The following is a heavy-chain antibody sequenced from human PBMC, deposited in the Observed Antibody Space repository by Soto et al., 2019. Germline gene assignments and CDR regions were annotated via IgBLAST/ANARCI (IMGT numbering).Heavy chain of an antibody. D-gene: IGHD6-19*01. CDR3: AKDLYGAGWYNYFDP. Sequence: QVHLVESGGGVVQPGRSLRLSCAASGVTFSTTGMHWVRQAPGKGLEWVAMISHDGGDKHYTDSVKGRFTISRDTSKNTLYLQMNSLRPEDTAMYHCAKDLYGAGWYNYFDPWGQGTLVTVSS. V-gene: IGHV3-30*18. J-gene: IGHJ5*02. CDR1: GVTFSTTG. CDR2: ISHDGGDK.